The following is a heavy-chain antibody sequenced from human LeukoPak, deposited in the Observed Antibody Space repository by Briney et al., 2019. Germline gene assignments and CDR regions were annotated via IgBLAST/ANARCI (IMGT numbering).Heavy chain of an antibody. CDR1: GFTFSDYY. CDR2: ISSSGSTI. V-gene: IGHV3-11*01. Sequence: GGSLRLSCAASGFTFSDYYMSWIRQAPGKGLEWVSYISSSGSTIYYADSVKGRFTISRDNAKNSLYLQMNSLRPEDTALYYCAKGPTYYYDSSGFYFASWGQGTLVTVSS. J-gene: IGHJ4*02. CDR3: AKGPTYYYDSSGFYFAS. D-gene: IGHD3-22*01.